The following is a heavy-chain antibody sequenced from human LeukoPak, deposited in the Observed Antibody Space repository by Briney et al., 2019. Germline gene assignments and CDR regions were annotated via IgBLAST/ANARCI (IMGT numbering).Heavy chain of an antibody. J-gene: IGHJ5*02. CDR1: AGSFISSSHH. CDR2: IYYGGST. CDR3: ARALGYCSGGSCTRGYNWFDP. D-gene: IGHD2-15*01. V-gene: IGHV4-39*01. Sequence: SETLSLTCTVSAGSFISSSHHWGWIRQSPGKGLEWIGSIYYGGSTYYNPSLKSRVTISVDTSMNQFSLKLSFVTTADTAVYYCARALGYCSGGSCTRGYNWFDPWGQGTLVTVPS.